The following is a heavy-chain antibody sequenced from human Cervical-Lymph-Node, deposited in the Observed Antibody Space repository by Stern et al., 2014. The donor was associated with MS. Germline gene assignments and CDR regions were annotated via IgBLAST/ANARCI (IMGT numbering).Heavy chain of an antibody. Sequence: QITLKESGPTLVKPTQTLTLTCTFSGFSLSTRGVGVGWIRQTPGNAPEWLAILYWDDDKRYSPSFKNRVTISKDTTKNQVVLAMTNVDPEDTATYFCAHRTSLPVILAYNWFDPWGQGLLVTVSS. D-gene: IGHD2/OR15-2a*01. J-gene: IGHJ5*02. CDR1: GFSLSTRGVG. CDR3: AHRTSLPVILAYNWFDP. CDR2: LYWDDDK. V-gene: IGHV2-5*02.